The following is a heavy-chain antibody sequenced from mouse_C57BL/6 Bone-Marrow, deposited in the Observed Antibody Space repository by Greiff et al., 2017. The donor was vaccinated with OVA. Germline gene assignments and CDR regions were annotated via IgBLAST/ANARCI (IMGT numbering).Heavy chain of an antibody. CDR3: ARHGGDDGYPYYFDY. CDR1: GFSFTSYG. J-gene: IGHJ2*01. D-gene: IGHD2-3*01. CDR2: IWSDGST. Sequence: QVHVKQSGPGLVAPSQSLSITCTVSGFSFTSYGVHWVRQPPGKGLEWMVVIWSDGSTTYNSDLNSRLSISTDNSKSKVFLKKNSLHTEDTAMYYCARHGGDDGYPYYFDYWGQGTTLTVSS. V-gene: IGHV2-6-1*01.